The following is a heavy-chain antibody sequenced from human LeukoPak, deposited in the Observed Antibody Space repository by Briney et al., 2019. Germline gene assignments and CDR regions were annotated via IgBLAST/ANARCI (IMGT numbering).Heavy chain of an antibody. D-gene: IGHD6-19*01. J-gene: IGHJ1*01. V-gene: IGHV4-59*01. CDR2: IYYSGST. CDR1: GGSISNYY. Sequence: SETLSLTCTVSGGSISNYYWNWIRQPPGKGLEWIGYIYYSGSTNYNPSLKSRVTISLDTSKNQFSLRLSSVTAADTAVYYCARVDSGSACASWGQGILVTVSS. CDR3: ARVDSGSACAS.